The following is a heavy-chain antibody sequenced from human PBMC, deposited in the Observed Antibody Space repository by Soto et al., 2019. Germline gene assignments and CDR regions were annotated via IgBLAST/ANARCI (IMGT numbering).Heavy chain of an antibody. CDR1: GFNFSFYA. CDR3: ARVGYSSIWCVTQFDN. D-gene: IGHD2-2*01. Sequence: GGSLRLSCASSGFNFSFYAMHWVRQTPGKGLEWVAVISFDGNNIYYADSVRGRFIISRDSSSSMLYLQMNNLKPEDSAIYYCARVGYSSIWCVTQFDNWGQGTLVTVSS. V-gene: IGHV3-30-3*01. CDR2: ISFDGNNI. J-gene: IGHJ4*02.